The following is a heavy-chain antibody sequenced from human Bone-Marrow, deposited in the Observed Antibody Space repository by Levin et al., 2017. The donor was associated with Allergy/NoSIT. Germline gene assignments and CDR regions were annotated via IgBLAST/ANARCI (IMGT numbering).Heavy chain of an antibody. D-gene: IGHD5-18*01. V-gene: IGHV3-72*01. J-gene: IGHJ4*02. Sequence: QAGESLKISCAASGFTFSDHYMEWVRQAPGKGLEWVARIRNRDNSFTSEYAPSLRDRVTVSRDESKSTLYLDINSLTTEDTAIYYCARTGIRRPFDCWGQGTLVTVSS. CDR2: IRNRDNSFTS. CDR3: ARTGIRRPFDC. CDR1: GFTFSDHY.